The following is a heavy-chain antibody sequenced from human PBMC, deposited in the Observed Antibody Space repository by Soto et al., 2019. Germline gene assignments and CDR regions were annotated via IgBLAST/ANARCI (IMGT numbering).Heavy chain of an antibody. D-gene: IGHD3-16*02. Sequence: ASVKVSCNASGGTFSSYAIRWAREAPGQGLEWVGGIIPIFGTANYAQKFQGRVTITADESTSTAYMELSSLRSEDTAVYYCARDKYEYYDYVWGSYPKARWFDPWGQGTLVTVSS. CDR3: ARDKYEYYDYVWGSYPKARWFDP. CDR2: IIPIFGTA. J-gene: IGHJ5*02. V-gene: IGHV1-69*13. CDR1: GGTFSSYA.